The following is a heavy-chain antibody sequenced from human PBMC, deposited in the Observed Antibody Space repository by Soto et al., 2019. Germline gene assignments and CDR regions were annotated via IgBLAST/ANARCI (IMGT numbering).Heavy chain of an antibody. CDR1: GYTFTSYG. V-gene: IGHV1-18*04. D-gene: IGHD3-10*01. J-gene: IGHJ4*02. Sequence: VKFSCNASGYTFTSYGISWVRQAPGQGLEWMGWISAYNGNTNYAQKLQGRVTMTTDTSTSTVYMELSSLRSEDTAVYYCARGVHLRQPLDYWGQGTLVTVSS. CDR2: ISAYNGNT. CDR3: ARGVHLRQPLDY.